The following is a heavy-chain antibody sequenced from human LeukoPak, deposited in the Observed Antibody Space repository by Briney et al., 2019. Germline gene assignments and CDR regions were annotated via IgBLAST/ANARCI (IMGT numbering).Heavy chain of an antibody. J-gene: IGHJ4*02. CDR2: IYYSGST. Sequence: PSETLSLTCTVSGGSISSYYWSWIRQPPGKGLEWIGSIYYSGSTYYNPSLKSRVTISVDTSKNQFSLKLSSVTAADTAVYYCARHAYYYDSSGYYTPTFDYWGQGTLVTVSS. CDR1: GGSISSYY. D-gene: IGHD3-22*01. CDR3: ARHAYYYDSSGYYTPTFDY. V-gene: IGHV4-39*01.